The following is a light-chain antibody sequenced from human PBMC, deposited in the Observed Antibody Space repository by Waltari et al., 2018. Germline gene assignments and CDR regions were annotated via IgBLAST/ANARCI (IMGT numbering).Light chain of an antibody. Sequence: QSALTQPASVSGSPGQSITISCPGTSGDIGNYKFVSWYQQEPGRAPKLIVYDVSQRPSGVSNRFSGSKSGNTASLTISGLQAEDEADYYCSSYTTASSWVFGGGTKLTVL. V-gene: IGLV2-14*01. CDR3: SSYTTASSWV. J-gene: IGLJ3*02. CDR2: DVS. CDR1: SGDIGNYKF.